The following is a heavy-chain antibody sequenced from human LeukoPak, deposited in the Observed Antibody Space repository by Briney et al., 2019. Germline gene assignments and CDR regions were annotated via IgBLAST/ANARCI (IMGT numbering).Heavy chain of an antibody. Sequence: PGGSLRLSCAASGFSFSSYAMNWVRQAPGKGLEWVSVISVSGGSTYYADSVKGRFTISRDNAKNTLYLQMNSLRAEDTAVYYCAREGDILTGSFDYWGQGTLVTVSS. CDR3: AREGDILTGSFDY. D-gene: IGHD3-9*01. V-gene: IGHV3-23*01. CDR2: ISVSGGST. CDR1: GFSFSSYA. J-gene: IGHJ4*02.